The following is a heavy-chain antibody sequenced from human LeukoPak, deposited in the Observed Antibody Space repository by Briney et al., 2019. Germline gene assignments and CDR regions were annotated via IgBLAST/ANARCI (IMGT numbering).Heavy chain of an antibody. D-gene: IGHD2-15*01. CDR3: ARVDGSPDY. V-gene: IGHV1-46*01. CDR1: GFTFTSSA. CDR2: INPRGDST. J-gene: IGHJ4*02. Sequence: ASVKVSCKASGFTFTSSAMQWVRQARGQGLEWMGIINPRGDSTSYAEKFQGRVIMTRDTSISTVYMELSSLRSEDTAVYFCARVDGSPDYWGQGTLVTVSS.